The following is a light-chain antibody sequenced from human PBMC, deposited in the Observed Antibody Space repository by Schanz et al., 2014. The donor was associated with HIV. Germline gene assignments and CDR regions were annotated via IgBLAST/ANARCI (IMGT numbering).Light chain of an antibody. CDR2: DVT. CDR3: CSFTSRRTL. CDR1: SGDVGRYDY. J-gene: IGLJ2*01. Sequence: QSALTQPASVSGSLGQSITISCTGTSGDVGRYDYVSWYQQNPGQAPKLLIYDVTYRPSGISNRFSGSKSGYTASLTISGLQADDEADYYCCSFTSRRTLFGGGTKVTV. V-gene: IGLV2-14*03.